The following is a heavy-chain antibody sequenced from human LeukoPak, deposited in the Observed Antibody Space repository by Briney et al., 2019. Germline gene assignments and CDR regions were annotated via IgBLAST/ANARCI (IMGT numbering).Heavy chain of an antibody. D-gene: IGHD5-24*01. CDR1: GFTFSSYG. J-gene: IGHJ4*02. Sequence: GGSLRLSCAASGFTFSSYGMNWVRQAPGKGLEWVSSISSSSSYIYYADSVQGRFTITRDNAKNSLYLQMNSLRAEDTAVYYCARAVGYKGFPDYWGQGTLVTVSS. V-gene: IGHV3-21*01. CDR3: ARAVGYKGFPDY. CDR2: ISSSSSYI.